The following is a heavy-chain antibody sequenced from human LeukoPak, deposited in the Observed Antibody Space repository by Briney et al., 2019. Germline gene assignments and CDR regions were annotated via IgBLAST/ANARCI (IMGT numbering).Heavy chain of an antibody. V-gene: IGHV4-39*01. CDR3: ARNMITFGGVIVTYAFDI. CDR1: GGSISSSSYY. D-gene: IGHD3-16*02. J-gene: IGHJ3*02. Sequence: SETLSLTCTVSGGSISSSSYYWGWIRQPPGKGLEWIGSIYYSGSTYYNPSLKSRVTISVDTSKNQFSLKLSSVTAADTAVYYCARNMITFGGVIVTYAFDIWGQGTMVTVSS. CDR2: IYYSGST.